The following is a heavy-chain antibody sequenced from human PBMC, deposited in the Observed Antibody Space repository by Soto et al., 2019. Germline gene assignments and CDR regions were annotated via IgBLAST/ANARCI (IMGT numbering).Heavy chain of an antibody. Sequence: GGSLRLSCAASGFTFSSYSMNWVRQAPGKGLEWVSSISSSSSYIYYADSVKGRFTISRDNAKNSLYLQMNSLRAEDTAVYYCARGSPTKEGAVLLWFGELGFDPWGQGTLVTVSS. J-gene: IGHJ5*02. CDR2: ISSSSSYI. CDR3: ARGSPTKEGAVLLWFGELGFDP. D-gene: IGHD3-10*01. V-gene: IGHV3-21*01. CDR1: GFTFSSYS.